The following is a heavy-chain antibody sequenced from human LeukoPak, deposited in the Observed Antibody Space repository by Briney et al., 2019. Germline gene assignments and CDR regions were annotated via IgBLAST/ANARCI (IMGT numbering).Heavy chain of an antibody. Sequence: ASVKVSCKASGYTFTSYGISWVRQAPGQGLEWMGWISAYNGNTNYAQKLRGRVTMTTDTSTSTAYMELRGLRSDDTAVYYCARDPRTMVRGVYFDYWGQGTLVTVSS. CDR1: GYTFTSYG. J-gene: IGHJ4*02. V-gene: IGHV1-18*04. CDR2: ISAYNGNT. D-gene: IGHD3-10*01. CDR3: ARDPRTMVRGVYFDY.